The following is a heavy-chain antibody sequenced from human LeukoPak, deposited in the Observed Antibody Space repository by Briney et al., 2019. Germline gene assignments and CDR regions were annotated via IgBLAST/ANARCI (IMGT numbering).Heavy chain of an antibody. V-gene: IGHV3-33*06. CDR1: GFTFSRYG. CDR3: AKTLFYDRGHETFQH. CDR2: IWYDGSNK. Sequence: TGGSLRLSCAASGFTFSRYGMHWVRQAPGKGLEWVAVIWYDGSNKYYADSVKGRFTVSRDNSKNTLFLQMNSLRAEDTAVYYCAKTLFYDRGHETFQHWGQGTLVTVSS. D-gene: IGHD2/OR15-2a*01. J-gene: IGHJ1*01.